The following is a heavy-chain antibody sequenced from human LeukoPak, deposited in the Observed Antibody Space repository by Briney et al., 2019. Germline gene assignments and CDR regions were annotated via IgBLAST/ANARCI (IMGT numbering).Heavy chain of an antibody. V-gene: IGHV1-2*02. Sequence: ASVTVSYMASGYTFTDYYIHWVRQAPGQGLEWMAWINPKSGGTNFAQKFQGRVTITRNTSIRTAFLELRWLSCDDTAVYYCARCRTIFRPFVYWGQGTLVSVSS. D-gene: IGHD3-3*01. CDR2: INPKSGGT. CDR1: GYTFTDYY. CDR3: ARCRTIFRPFVY. J-gene: IGHJ4*02.